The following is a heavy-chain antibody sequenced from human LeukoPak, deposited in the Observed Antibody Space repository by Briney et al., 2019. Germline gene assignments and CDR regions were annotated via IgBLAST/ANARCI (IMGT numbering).Heavy chain of an antibody. CDR3: ARSSSTSCSFDY. CDR1: GNSISSGYY. Sequence: SETLSLTCAVSGNSISSGYYWGWIRQPPGKGLEWIGSIYHSGSTYYNPSLKSRVTISVDTSKNQFSLKLSSVTAADTAVYYCARSSSTSCSFDYWGQGTLVTVSS. J-gene: IGHJ4*02. V-gene: IGHV4-38-2*01. CDR2: IYHSGST. D-gene: IGHD2-2*01.